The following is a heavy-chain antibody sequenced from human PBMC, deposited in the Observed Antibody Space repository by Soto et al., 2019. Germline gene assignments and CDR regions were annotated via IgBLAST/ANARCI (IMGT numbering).Heavy chain of an antibody. CDR3: GRCRTDSYAMDV. Sequence: QVHLVQSGSDVEKPGASVKVSCKASGYSFTSYGIGWVRQVPGQGPEWMGWISPYNGRTNYAQSVKGRVVMTTDISTNTVYLELRCLRSDDSAIYYCGRCRTDSYAMDVWGQGTTVTVSS. J-gene: IGHJ6*02. V-gene: IGHV1-18*01. CDR2: ISPYNGRT. D-gene: IGHD5-18*01. CDR1: GYSFTSYG.